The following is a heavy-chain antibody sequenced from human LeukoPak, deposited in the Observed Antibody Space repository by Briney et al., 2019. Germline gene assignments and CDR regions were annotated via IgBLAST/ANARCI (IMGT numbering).Heavy chain of an antibody. J-gene: IGHJ4*02. CDR3: ARVRGLLGFTDY. V-gene: IGHV7-4-1*02. D-gene: IGHD4-17*01. CDR1: GYTFTIYA. CDR2: INTNTGNP. Sequence: AASVKVSFKASGYTFTIYAMNWVRQAPGQGVEWMGWINTNTGNPTYAQGLAGGVVFSLDTSVSRAYLQISSLKAEDTAVYYCARVRGLLGFTDYWGQGTLVTVSS.